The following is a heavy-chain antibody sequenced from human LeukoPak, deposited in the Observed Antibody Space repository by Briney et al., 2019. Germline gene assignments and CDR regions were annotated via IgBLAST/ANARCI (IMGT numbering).Heavy chain of an antibody. CDR3: ASEVRFLEAFDI. D-gene: IGHD3-3*01. Sequence: ASVKVSCKASGYTFTSYGISWVRQAPGQGLEWMGWISAYNGNTNYAQKLQGRVPMTTDTSTSTAYMELTSLRSDDTAVYYCASEVRFLEAFDIWGQGTMVTVSS. CDR1: GYTFTSYG. V-gene: IGHV1-18*01. CDR2: ISAYNGNT. J-gene: IGHJ3*02.